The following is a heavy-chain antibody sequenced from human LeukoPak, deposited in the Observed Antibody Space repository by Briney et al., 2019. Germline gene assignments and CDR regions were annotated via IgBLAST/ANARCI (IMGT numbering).Heavy chain of an antibody. CDR2: FYYSGSI. CDR3: ARDRRIPSSAFDI. CDR1: GGSISSTSYY. V-gene: IGHV4-39*07. Sequence: DPSETLSLTCIVSGGSISSTSYYWGWLRQSPGKGLEWIGSFYYSGSIFDNRFLRSRVTISIDMSKNQFLLKLASVTAADTAVYYCARDRRIPSSAFDIWGQGTMVTVSS. J-gene: IGHJ3*02. D-gene: IGHD6-6*01.